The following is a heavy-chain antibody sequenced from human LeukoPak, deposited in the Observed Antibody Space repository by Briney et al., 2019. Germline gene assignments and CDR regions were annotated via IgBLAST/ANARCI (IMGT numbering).Heavy chain of an antibody. D-gene: IGHD1-26*01. CDR1: GFTFSSYW. Sequence: GGSLRLSCAASGFTFSSYWMHWVRQAPGKGLVWVSRINSDGSTTYYADSVKGRFTISRDNAKNSLYLQMNSLRAEDTAVYYCAREETWELLNYWGQGTLVTASS. J-gene: IGHJ4*02. CDR3: AREETWELLNY. CDR2: INSDGSTT. V-gene: IGHV3-74*01.